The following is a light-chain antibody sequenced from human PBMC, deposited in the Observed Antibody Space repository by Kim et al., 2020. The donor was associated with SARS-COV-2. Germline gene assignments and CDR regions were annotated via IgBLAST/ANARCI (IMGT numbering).Light chain of an antibody. CDR1: QPIGTW. J-gene: IGKJ3*01. CDR2: SAA. V-gene: IGKV1-12*01. Sequence: AAGGDRVTITGRASQPIGTWLAWYQHKPGRAPKLLIYSAATLQSGVPSRFSGSGSGADFTLTINSLQAEDFSTYYCQQLNTSPLTFGPGTKVDIK. CDR3: QQLNTSPLT.